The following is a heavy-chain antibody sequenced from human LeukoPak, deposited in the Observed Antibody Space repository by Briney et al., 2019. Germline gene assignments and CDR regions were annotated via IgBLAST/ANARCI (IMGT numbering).Heavy chain of an antibody. J-gene: IGHJ4*02. CDR2: MNPSSGNT. D-gene: IGHD3-10*01. V-gene: IGHV1-8*01. Sequence: ASVKVSCKASGYSFTSYDINWVRQAPGQGPEWIGWMNPSSGNTGYAQRFQGRVTMTRDTSTSTAYLELSSLRSEDTAVYYCAAHTYYLSSGSFGHWGQGTLVTVSS. CDR1: GYSFTSYD. CDR3: AAHTYYLSSGSFGH.